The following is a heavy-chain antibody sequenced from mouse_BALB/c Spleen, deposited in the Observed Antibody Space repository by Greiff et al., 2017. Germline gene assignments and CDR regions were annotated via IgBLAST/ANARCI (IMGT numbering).Heavy chain of an antibody. V-gene: IGHV5-9-3*01. CDR1: GFTFSSYD. J-gene: IGHJ4*01. CDR3: ARGGYGYDRYAMDY. CDR2: ISSGGSYT. Sequence: EVQLQQSGGGLVKPGGSLKLSCAASGFTFSSYDMSWVRQTPEKRLEWVATISSGGSYTYYPDSVKGRFTISRDNSKNTLYLQMSSLRSEDTAMYYCARGGYGYDRYAMDYWGQGTSVTVSS. D-gene: IGHD2-2*01.